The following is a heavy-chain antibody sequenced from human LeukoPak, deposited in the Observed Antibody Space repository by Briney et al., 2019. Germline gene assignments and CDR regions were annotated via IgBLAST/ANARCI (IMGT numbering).Heavy chain of an antibody. J-gene: IGHJ6*02. V-gene: IGHV3-48*03. CDR1: GFTFSSYE. Sequence: GGSLRLSCAASGFTFSSYEMNWVRQAPGKGLEWVSYISSSGSTIYYADSVKGRFTISRDNAKNSLHLQMNSLRAEDTAVYYCARGGYCSSTSCYENYYYGMDVWGQGTTVTVSS. D-gene: IGHD2-2*01. CDR2: ISSSGSTI. CDR3: ARGGYCSSTSCYENYYYGMDV.